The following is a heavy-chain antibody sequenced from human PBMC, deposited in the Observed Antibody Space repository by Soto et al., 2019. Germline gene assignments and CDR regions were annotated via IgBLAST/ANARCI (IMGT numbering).Heavy chain of an antibody. CDR2: ISAYNGNT. J-gene: IGHJ4*02. V-gene: IGHV1-18*01. D-gene: IGHD1-26*01. Sequence: GASVKVSCKASGYTFSSYGINWVRQAPGQGLEWMGWISAYNGNTNYAQKLQGRVAMTTDTSTSTVYMELRSLRSDDTAVYYCARDAESGSYSGYWGQGTLVNVSS. CDR1: GYTFSSYG. CDR3: ARDAESGSYSGY.